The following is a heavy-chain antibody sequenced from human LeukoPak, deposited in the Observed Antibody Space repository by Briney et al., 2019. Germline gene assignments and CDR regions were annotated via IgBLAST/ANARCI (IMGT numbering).Heavy chain of an antibody. V-gene: IGHV1-46*01. Sequence: GASVKVSCKASGYTFTSYYMHWVRQAPGQGLEWMGIINPSGGSTSYAQKFQGRVTMTRDMSTSTVYMELSSLRSEDTAVYYCARDSQNYGDYPGYFDLWGRGTLVTVSS. CDR1: GYTFTSYY. J-gene: IGHJ2*01. CDR2: INPSGGST. CDR3: ARDSQNYGDYPGYFDL. D-gene: IGHD4-17*01.